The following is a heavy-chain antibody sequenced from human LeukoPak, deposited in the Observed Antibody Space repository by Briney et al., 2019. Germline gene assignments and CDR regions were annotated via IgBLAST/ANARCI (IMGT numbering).Heavy chain of an antibody. Sequence: GASVKVPCKASGYTFTSYYMHWVRQAPGQGLEWMGIINPSGGSTSYAQKFQGRVTMTRDMSTSTVYMELSSLRSEDTAVYYCARRSLTYQYFFDFWGQGTLVTVSS. J-gene: IGHJ4*02. CDR3: ARRSLTYQYFFDF. CDR2: INPSGGST. CDR1: GYTFTSYY. D-gene: IGHD6-13*01. V-gene: IGHV1-46*01.